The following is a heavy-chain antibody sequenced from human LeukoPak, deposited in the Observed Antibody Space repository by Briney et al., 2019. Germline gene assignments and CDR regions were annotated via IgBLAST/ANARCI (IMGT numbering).Heavy chain of an antibody. Sequence: GASLRLSCAASGFIFDDYGMTWVRQAPGKGLEWVSGINWNGGSTGYADSVKGRFTIFRDNRRNTLYLQMNSLRAEDTAVYSCARDHSGTQDYWGQGTLVTVSS. CDR3: ARDHSGTQDY. D-gene: IGHD1-1*01. CDR2: INWNGGST. J-gene: IGHJ4*02. V-gene: IGHV3-20*04. CDR1: GFIFDDYG.